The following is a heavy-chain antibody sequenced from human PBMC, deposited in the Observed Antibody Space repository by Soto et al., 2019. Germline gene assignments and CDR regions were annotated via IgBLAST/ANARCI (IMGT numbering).Heavy chain of an antibody. Sequence: GGSLRLSCAASGFTFTSYWMSWLRQAPGKGLEWVANIKQDGSDKYYVDSVKGRFTISRDNAENSLFLQMNSLRAVDTAVYYCARILVTATLPFSYFDYWGQGTLVTVSS. D-gene: IGHD2-21*02. CDR2: IKQDGSDK. CDR1: GFTFTSYW. V-gene: IGHV3-7*03. CDR3: ARILVTATLPFSYFDY. J-gene: IGHJ4*02.